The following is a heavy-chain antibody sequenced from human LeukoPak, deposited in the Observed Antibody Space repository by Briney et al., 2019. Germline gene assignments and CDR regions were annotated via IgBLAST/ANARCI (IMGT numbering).Heavy chain of an antibody. Sequence: PGGSLRLSCAASGFTFSSYCMNWVRQAPGKGLEWASYISSFSGTIYYADSVKGRFTISRDNAKNSLYLQMNSLRAEDTAVYYCARDQGGEQSYWGQGTLVTVSS. D-gene: IGHD3-16*01. J-gene: IGHJ4*02. CDR3: ARDQGGEQSY. CDR1: GFTFSSYC. V-gene: IGHV3-48*01. CDR2: ISSFSGTI.